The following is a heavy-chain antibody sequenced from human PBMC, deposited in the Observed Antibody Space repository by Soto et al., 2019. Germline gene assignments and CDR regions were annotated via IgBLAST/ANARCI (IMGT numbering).Heavy chain of an antibody. V-gene: IGHV3-9*01. D-gene: IGHD6-13*01. Sequence: PGRSLRLSCAASGFTFDDYAMHWVRQAPGKGLEWVSGISWNSGSIGYADSVKGRFTISRDNAKNSLYLQMNSLRAEDTALYYCAKSAQEEIAEFDYWGQGTLVTVSS. CDR1: GFTFDDYA. CDR2: ISWNSGSI. J-gene: IGHJ4*02. CDR3: AKSAQEEIAEFDY.